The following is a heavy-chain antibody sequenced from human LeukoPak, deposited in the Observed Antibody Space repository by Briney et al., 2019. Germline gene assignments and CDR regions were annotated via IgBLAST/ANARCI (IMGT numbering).Heavy chain of an antibody. D-gene: IGHD6-13*01. CDR1: GFTFKSYS. CDR3: ARDPHNVAANWFDP. Sequence: NSGGSLRLSCAASGFTFKSYSMNWVRQAPGKGLEWLSSISDDGAYIYYADSVKGRFTISRDNANNSLYLQMNSLTPEDTAVYYCARDPHNVAANWFDPWGQGALVTVSS. CDR2: ISDDGAYI. V-gene: IGHV3-21*06. J-gene: IGHJ5*02.